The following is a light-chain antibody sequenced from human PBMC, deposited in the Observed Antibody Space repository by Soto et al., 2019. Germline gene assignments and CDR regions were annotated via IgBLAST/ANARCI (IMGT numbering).Light chain of an antibody. V-gene: IGKV3-20*01. CDR2: DAS. CDR1: HSVSSNY. CDR3: QQYGISPT. J-gene: IGKJ1*01. Sequence: EIVLTQSPGTLSLSPGERATLSCRSSHSVSSNYLAWYQQKPGQAPRLLIYDASSRATDIPDRFSGSGSGTDFTLTISRLEPVDFAVYYCQQYGISPTFGQGTKVEIK.